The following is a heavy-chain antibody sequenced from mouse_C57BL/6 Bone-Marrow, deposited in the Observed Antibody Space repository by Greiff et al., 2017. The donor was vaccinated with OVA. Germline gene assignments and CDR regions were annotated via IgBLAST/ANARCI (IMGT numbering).Heavy chain of an antibody. CDR2: INPYNGGT. J-gene: IGHJ2*01. V-gene: IGHV1-19*01. Sequence: EVQLQQSGPVLVKPGASVKMSCKASGYTFTDYYMNWVKQSHGKSLEWIGVINPYNGGTSYNQKFKGKATLTVDKSSSTDYMELNSLTSEDSAVYYCARFYYDYPYYFDYWGEGTTLTVSS. CDR3: ARFYYDYPYYFDY. D-gene: IGHD2-4*01. CDR1: GYTFTDYY.